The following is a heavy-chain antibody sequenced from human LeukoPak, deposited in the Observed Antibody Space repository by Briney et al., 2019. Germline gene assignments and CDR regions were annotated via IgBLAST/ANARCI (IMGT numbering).Heavy chain of an antibody. Sequence: PSETLSLTCSVSDDSITMYYWTWVRQPPGKGLEWIGYVDHTWSTNFNPSLNGRVSISRDTTKNLSSLRLRTVTAADTAVYLCARGRVSSSTWYSTYYYYFYMDVWGKGTTVTVSS. CDR3: ARGRVSSSTWYSTYYYYFYMDV. D-gene: IGHD1-1*01. J-gene: IGHJ6*03. CDR1: DDSITMYY. CDR2: VDHTWST. V-gene: IGHV4-59*01.